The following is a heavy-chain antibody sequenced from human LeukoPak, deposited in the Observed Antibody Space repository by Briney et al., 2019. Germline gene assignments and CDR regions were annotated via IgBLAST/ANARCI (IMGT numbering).Heavy chain of an antibody. CDR2: MNPNTGNT. V-gene: IGHV1-8*01. D-gene: IGHD3-10*01. Sequence: GASVKVSCKTSGYTFTSHDINWVRQATGQGLEWMGWMNPNTGNTGYAQKLQGRVTMTTDTSTSTAYMELSRLTSDDTAVYYCARVRGPHYFGSGSYRLDYWGQGTLVTVSS. CDR3: ARVRGPHYFGSGSYRLDY. J-gene: IGHJ4*02. CDR1: GYTFTSHD.